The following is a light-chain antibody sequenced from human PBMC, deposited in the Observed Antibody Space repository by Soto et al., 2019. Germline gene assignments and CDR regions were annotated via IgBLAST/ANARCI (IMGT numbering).Light chain of an antibody. Sequence: QSALTQPASVSGSPGQSITISCTGTSSDVGGYNYVSWYQQHPGKAPKLMIYDVSNRPSGVSNRFSGSKSVNTASLTISGLQADDEADYYCSSYTSSRTLYVFGTGTKLTVL. J-gene: IGLJ1*01. CDR3: SSYTSSRTLYV. V-gene: IGLV2-14*01. CDR1: SSDVGGYNY. CDR2: DVS.